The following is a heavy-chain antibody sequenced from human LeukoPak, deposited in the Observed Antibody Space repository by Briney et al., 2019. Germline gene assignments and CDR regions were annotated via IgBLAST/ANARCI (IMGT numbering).Heavy chain of an antibody. J-gene: IGHJ4*02. Sequence: SETLSLTCAVYGGSFSGYYWRWLRQAPGKGLEWIGEINHSGSTNYHPSLKSRVTISVDTSKNQFSLKLSSVTAADTAVYYCATGYYFDYWGQGTLVTVSS. D-gene: IGHD4-17*01. CDR1: GGSFSGYY. CDR3: ATGYYFDY. CDR2: INHSGST. V-gene: IGHV4-34*01.